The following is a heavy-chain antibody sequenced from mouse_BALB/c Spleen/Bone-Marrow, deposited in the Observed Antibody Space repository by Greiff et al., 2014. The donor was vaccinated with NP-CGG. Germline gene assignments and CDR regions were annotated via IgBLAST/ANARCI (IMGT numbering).Heavy chain of an antibody. D-gene: IGHD4-1*01. Sequence: VQLQQSGAELVKPGASVKLSCTASGFNIKDTYMHWVKQRPEQGLEWIGRIDPANGNTKYDPKFQGKATITADTSSNTAYLQLSSQASEDTAVYYYSRWEYYAFDYWGQGTLVTVSA. CDR2: IDPANGNT. CDR3: SRWEYYAFDY. J-gene: IGHJ4*01. CDR1: GFNIKDTY. V-gene: IGHV14-3*02.